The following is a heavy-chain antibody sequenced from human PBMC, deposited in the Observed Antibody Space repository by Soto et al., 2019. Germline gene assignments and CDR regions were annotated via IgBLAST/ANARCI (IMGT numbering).Heavy chain of an antibody. CDR2: INAGNGNT. Sequence: ASVKVSCKASGYTFTSYATHWVRQAPGQRLEWMGWINAGNGNTKYSQKFQGRVTITRDTSASTAYMELSSLRSEDTAVYYCARADWNDGDAFDIWGQGTMVTVSS. CDR3: ARADWNDGDAFDI. V-gene: IGHV1-3*01. J-gene: IGHJ3*02. D-gene: IGHD1-1*01. CDR1: GYTFTSYA.